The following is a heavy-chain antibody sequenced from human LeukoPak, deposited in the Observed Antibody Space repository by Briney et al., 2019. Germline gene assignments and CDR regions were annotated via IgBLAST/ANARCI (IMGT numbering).Heavy chain of an antibody. V-gene: IGHV3-48*04. D-gene: IGHD3-3*01. CDR3: ASEGYDFWSGYYLY. CDR2: ISSSGSTI. J-gene: IGHJ4*02. Sequence: GGSLRLSCAASGFTFSSYWMSWVRQAPGKGLEWVSYISSSGSTIYYADSVKGRFTISRDNAKNSLYLQMNSLRAEDTAVYYCASEGYDFWSGYYLYWGQGTLVTVSS. CDR1: GFTFSSYW.